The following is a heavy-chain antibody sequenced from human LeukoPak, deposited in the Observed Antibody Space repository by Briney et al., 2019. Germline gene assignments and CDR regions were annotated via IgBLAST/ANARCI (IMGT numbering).Heavy chain of an antibody. D-gene: IGHD6-6*01. CDR3: ARGQYSSSSLISHYYYYYMDV. CDR1: GGSISSYY. V-gene: IGHV4-4*07. J-gene: IGHJ6*03. Sequence: SETLSVTCTVCGGSISSYYWSWIRQPAGKGLEWIGRIYTSGSTNYNPSLKSRVTISVDKSKNQFSLKLSSVTAADTAVYYCARGQYSSSSLISHYYYYYMDVWGKGTTVTVSS. CDR2: IYTSGST.